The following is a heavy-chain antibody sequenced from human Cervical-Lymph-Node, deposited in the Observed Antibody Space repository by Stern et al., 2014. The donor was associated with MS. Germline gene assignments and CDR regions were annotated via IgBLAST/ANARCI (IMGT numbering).Heavy chain of an antibody. CDR2: ISYDGSNT. J-gene: IGHJ4*02. CDR1: GFTFSSYG. D-gene: IGHD6-19*01. CDR3: AKVGSIAVGGARFDY. Sequence: VQLVESGGGVVPPGRSLRLSWAASGFTFSSYGMHWVRQAPGKGLEWVSVISYDGSNTYYADSVKVRFTIYRDNSNHPMYLQMHSLRAEDTAVYYCAKVGSIAVGGARFDYWGQGTLVTVSS. V-gene: IGHV3-30*18.